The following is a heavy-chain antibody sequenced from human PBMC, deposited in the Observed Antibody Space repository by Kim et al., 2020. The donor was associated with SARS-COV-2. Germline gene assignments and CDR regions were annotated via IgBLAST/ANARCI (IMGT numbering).Heavy chain of an antibody. V-gene: IGHV3-30-3*01. D-gene: IGHD3-3*01. CDR1: GFSFSIYA. J-gene: IGHJ6*02. CDR2: IPYNGSNK. CDR3: ATVLWITISLYYGMDV. Sequence: GSLRLSCAASGFSFSIYAVHWVRQAPGKGLEWLAVIPYNGSNKYYPNSMRVRFTTSRNNSKNTVLLQMNSLRDEDTAVYSCATVLWITISLYYGMDVWGQGTAVIVSS.